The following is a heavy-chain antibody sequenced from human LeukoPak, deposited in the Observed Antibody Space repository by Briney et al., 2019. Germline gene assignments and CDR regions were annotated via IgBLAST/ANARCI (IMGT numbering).Heavy chain of an antibody. CDR3: ARGTVVTYNWFDP. D-gene: IGHD4-23*01. J-gene: IGHJ5*02. Sequence: SQTLSLTCAVSGGSISSGGYSWSWIRQPAGKGLEWIGRIYTSGSTNYNPSLKSRVTISVDTSKNQFSLKLSSVTAADTAVYYCARGTVVTYNWFDPWGQGTLVTVSS. V-gene: IGHV4-61*02. CDR2: IYTSGST. CDR1: GGSISSGGYS.